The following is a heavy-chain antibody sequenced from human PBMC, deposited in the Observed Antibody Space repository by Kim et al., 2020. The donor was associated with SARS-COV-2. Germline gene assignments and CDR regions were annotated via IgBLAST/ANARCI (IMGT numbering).Heavy chain of an antibody. D-gene: IGHD3-3*01. J-gene: IGHJ3*02. CDR1: GGSISSGGYY. CDR3: ASSDFCSGPDALDI. CDR2: IYYSGSA. V-gene: IGHV4-31*03. Sequence: SETLSLSCTVSGGSISSGGYYWSWIRQHPGKGLEWIGYIYYSGSAYYNPSLKSRVTISVDTSKNHFSLNLRSVNAADTAVYYCASSDFCSGPDALDIWG.